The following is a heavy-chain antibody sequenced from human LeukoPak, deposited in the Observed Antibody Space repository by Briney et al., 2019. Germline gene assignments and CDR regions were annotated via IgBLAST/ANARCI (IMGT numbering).Heavy chain of an antibody. CDR1: GGSISSYY. V-gene: IGHV4-59*01. Sequence: SETLSLTCTVSGGSISSYYWSWIRQPPGKGLEWIGYIYYSGSTNYNPSLKSRVTISVGTSKNQFSLKLSSVTAADTAVYYCAREEEGCSSTSCYHYFDYWGQGTLVTVSS. J-gene: IGHJ4*02. CDR3: AREEEGCSSTSCYHYFDY. CDR2: IYYSGST. D-gene: IGHD2-2*01.